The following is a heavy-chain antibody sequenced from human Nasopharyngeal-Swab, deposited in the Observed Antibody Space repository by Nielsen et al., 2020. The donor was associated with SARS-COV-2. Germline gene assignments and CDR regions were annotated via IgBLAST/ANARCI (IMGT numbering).Heavy chain of an antibody. J-gene: IGHJ5*02. CDR2: INSDGSST. CDR3: AREPQLGEEDWFDP. V-gene: IGHV3-74*01. Sequence: GVLKISCAASGFTFSSYWMHWVRQAPGKGLVWVSRINSDGSSTSYADSVKGRFTISRDNAKNTLYLQMNSLRAEDTAVYYCAREPQLGEEDWFDPWGQGTLVTVSS. D-gene: IGHD7-27*01. CDR1: GFTFSSYW.